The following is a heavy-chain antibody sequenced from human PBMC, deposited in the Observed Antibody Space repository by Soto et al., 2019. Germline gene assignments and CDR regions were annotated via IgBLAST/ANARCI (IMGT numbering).Heavy chain of an antibody. Sequence: PSEPLSLTCTVSGGSISSGGYYWSWIRQHPGKCLDWIGYIYYSGSTYYNPSLKSRVTISVDTSKNQFSLKLSSVTAADTAVYYCARVPSSSWSYYYYGMDVWGQGTTVTVSS. CDR3: ARVPSSSWSYYYYGMDV. J-gene: IGHJ6*02. D-gene: IGHD6-13*01. V-gene: IGHV4-31*03. CDR1: GGSISSGGYY. CDR2: IYYSGST.